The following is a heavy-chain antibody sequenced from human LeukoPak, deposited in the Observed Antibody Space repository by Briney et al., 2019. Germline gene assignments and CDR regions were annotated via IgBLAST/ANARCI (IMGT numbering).Heavy chain of an antibody. D-gene: IGHD3-3*01. J-gene: IGHJ5*02. CDR1: GFTFSTYA. V-gene: IGHV3-23*01. Sequence: GGSLRLSCAASGFTFSTYAMSWVRQAPGKGLEWVSVISGSGGSTYYGDSVKGRFTISRDNSKNTLFLQMNSLRAEDTAVYYCARGRVFGVISWFDPWGQGTLVTVSS. CDR3: ARGRVFGVISWFDP. CDR2: ISGSGGST.